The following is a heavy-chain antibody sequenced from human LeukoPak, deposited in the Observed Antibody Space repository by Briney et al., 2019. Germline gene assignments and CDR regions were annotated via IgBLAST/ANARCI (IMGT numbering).Heavy chain of an antibody. D-gene: IGHD1-26*01. CDR3: GRDTKIIEGATTLVDY. J-gene: IGHJ4*02. CDR2: ISGYNGNT. V-gene: IGHV1-18*01. CDR1: GGTFSSYA. Sequence: GASVKVSCKASGGTFSSYAISWVRQAPGQGLEWMGWISGYNGNTKYEQKLQGRVTMTTDTSTSTAYMELRSLRSDDTAVYYCGRDTKIIEGATTLVDYWGQGTLVTVSS.